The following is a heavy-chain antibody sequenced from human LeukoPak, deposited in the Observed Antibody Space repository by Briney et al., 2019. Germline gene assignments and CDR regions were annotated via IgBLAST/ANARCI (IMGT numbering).Heavy chain of an antibody. J-gene: IGHJ4*02. CDR3: ARVYSGSYYYFDY. V-gene: IGHV3-7*01. CDR1: GFTFSSYW. D-gene: IGHD1-26*01. CDR2: IKQDGSAK. Sequence: PGGSLRLSCAASGFTFSSYWMSWVRQAPGKGLEWVANIKQDGSAKYYVDSVKGRFTISRDNAKNSLYLQMNSLRAEDTAVYSCARVYSGSYYYFDYWGQGTLVTVSS.